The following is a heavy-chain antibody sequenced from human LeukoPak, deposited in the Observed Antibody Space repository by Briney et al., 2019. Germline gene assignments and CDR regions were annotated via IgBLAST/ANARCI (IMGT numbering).Heavy chain of an antibody. CDR2: IHHSGIT. J-gene: IGHJ4*02. CDR3: ARASSSWSDFDY. V-gene: IGHV4-38-2*02. CDR1: GYSISSGYY. Sequence: PSETLSLTCTVSGYSISSGYYWGWIRQPPGKGLEWIGSIHHSGITYYNPSLKSRVTISVDTSKNQFSLKLSSVTAADTAVYYCARASSSWSDFDYWGQGTLVTVSS. D-gene: IGHD6-13*01.